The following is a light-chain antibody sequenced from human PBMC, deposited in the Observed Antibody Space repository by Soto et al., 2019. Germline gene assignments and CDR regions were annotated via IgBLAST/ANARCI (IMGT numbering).Light chain of an antibody. J-gene: IGKJ1*01. V-gene: IGKV3-20*01. CDR2: GTS. CDR3: QQYDYSPRT. Sequence: ETVLTQSPGTLSLSPGETATLSCRASQTVNNNFLAWYQQKPGQAPRLLIYGTSTRATGTPDRFSGSRSGTDFTLTITRLEPEDFAIYYCQQYDYSPRTFGQGTKVEI. CDR1: QTVNNNF.